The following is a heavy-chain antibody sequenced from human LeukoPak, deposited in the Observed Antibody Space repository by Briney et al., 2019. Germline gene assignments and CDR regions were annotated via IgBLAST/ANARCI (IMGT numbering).Heavy chain of an antibody. D-gene: IGHD3-3*01. CDR3: ARLLHDFWSGYYSGRNWFDP. Sequence: PSETLSLTCTVSGGSISSYYWSWIRQPPGKGLEWIGYIYYSGSTNYNPSLKSRVTISVDTSKNQFSLKLSSVTAADTAVYYCARLLHDFWSGYYSGRNWFDPWGQGTLVTVSS. V-gene: IGHV4-59*08. CDR2: IYYSGST. CDR1: GGSISSYY. J-gene: IGHJ5*02.